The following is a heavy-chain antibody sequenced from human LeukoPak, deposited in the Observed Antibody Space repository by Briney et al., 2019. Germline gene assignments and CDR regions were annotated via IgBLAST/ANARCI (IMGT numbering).Heavy chain of an antibody. Sequence: SETLSLTCAVYGGSFSGYYWSWIRQPPGKGLEWIGEINHSGSTNYNPSLKSRVTISVDTSKNQFSLKLSSVTAADTAVYYCARGQKYYYDSSGYGFDYWGQGTLVTVYS. J-gene: IGHJ4*02. CDR3: ARGQKYYYDSSGYGFDY. V-gene: IGHV4-34*01. CDR2: INHSGST. D-gene: IGHD3-22*01. CDR1: GGSFSGYY.